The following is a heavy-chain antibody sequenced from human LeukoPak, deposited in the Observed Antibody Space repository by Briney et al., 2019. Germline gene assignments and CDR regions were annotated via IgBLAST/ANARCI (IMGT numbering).Heavy chain of an antibody. V-gene: IGHV4-38-2*02. J-gene: IGHJ6*03. Sequence: PSETLSLTCSVSGYSSSSGYYWDWIRQPPGKGLEWIASIYHSGKSYYNPSLESRVTISVDTSKNQFSLKLSSVTAADTAVYYCARVGSYYDFWSGYSSHYYYYMDVWGKGTTVTVSS. CDR1: GYSSSSGYY. CDR2: IYHSGKS. CDR3: ARVGSYYDFWSGYSSHYYYYMDV. D-gene: IGHD3-3*01.